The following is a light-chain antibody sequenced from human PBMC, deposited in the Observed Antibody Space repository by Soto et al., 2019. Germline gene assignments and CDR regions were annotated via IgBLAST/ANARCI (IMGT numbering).Light chain of an antibody. CDR1: SSDVGAYNY. Sequence: QSALTQPASVSGSPGQSITISCTGTSSDVGAYNYVAWYQHHPGKAPKLMIYDVSNRPSGGSNRFSASKSGNTASLTISGLQAEDEADYYCSSYTSSRTRVFGGGTKLTVL. J-gene: IGLJ3*02. V-gene: IGLV2-14*03. CDR3: SSYTSSRTRV. CDR2: DVS.